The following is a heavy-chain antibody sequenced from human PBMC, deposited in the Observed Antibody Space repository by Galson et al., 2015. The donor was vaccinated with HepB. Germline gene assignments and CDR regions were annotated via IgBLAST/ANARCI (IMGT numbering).Heavy chain of an antibody. V-gene: IGHV3-30-3*01. Sequence: SLRLSCAASGFTFNNYIMHWVRQAPGKELEWVAVISYDGNTKFYADSVKGRFTISRDNSDSTLYLQMNSLRVEDTAVYYCASPVSTSDIVILPAAIGHHNWFDPWGQGTLVTVSS. CDR3: ASPVSTSDIVILPAAIGHHNWFDP. CDR1: GFTFNNYI. J-gene: IGHJ5*02. D-gene: IGHD2-2*01. CDR2: ISYDGNTK.